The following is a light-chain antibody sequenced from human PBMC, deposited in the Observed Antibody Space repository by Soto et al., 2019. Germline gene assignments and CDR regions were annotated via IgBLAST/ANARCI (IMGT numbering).Light chain of an antibody. Sequence: QSALTQPASVSGSPGQSMTISFTGTSSDVGGYNYVSWYQQHPGKAPKLMIYDVSTRPSGVSNRFSGSKSGYTASLTISGLQAEDEADYYCSSYTSSSTLVVFGGGTKLTVL. CDR3: SSYTSSSTLVV. CDR1: SSDVGGYNY. CDR2: DVS. J-gene: IGLJ2*01. V-gene: IGLV2-14*01.